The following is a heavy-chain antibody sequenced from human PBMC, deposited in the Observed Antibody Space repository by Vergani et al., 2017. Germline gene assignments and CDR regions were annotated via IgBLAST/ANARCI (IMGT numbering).Heavy chain of an antibody. J-gene: IGHJ4*02. Sequence: EVQLVESGGVVVQPGGSLRLSCAASGFTFDDYTMHWVRQAPGKGLEWVSLISWDGGSTYYADSVKGRFTISRDNSKNSLYLQMNSLRTEDTALYYCAKDMGIAAEGNFDYWGQGTLVTVSS. CDR2: ISWDGGST. CDR1: GFTFDDYT. CDR3: AKDMGIAAEGNFDY. V-gene: IGHV3-43*01. D-gene: IGHD6-13*01.